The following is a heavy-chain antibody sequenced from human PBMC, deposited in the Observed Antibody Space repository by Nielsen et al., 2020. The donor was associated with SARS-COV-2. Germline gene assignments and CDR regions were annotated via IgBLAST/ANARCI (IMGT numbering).Heavy chain of an antibody. CDR3: ARRSPMGGIVVGDAFDI. Sequence: ASAKVSCKASGYTFTGYYMHWVRQAPGQGLEWMGRINPNSGGTNYAQKFQGRVTMTRDTSISTAYMELSRLRSDDTAVYYCARRSPMGGIVVGDAFDIWGQGTMVTVSS. CDR2: INPNSGGT. V-gene: IGHV1-2*06. J-gene: IGHJ3*02. CDR1: GYTFTGYY. D-gene: IGHD2-2*01.